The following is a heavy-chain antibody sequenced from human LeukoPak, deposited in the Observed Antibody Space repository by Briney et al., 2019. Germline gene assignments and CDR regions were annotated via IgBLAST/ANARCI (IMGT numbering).Heavy chain of an antibody. CDR1: GGSFSGYY. CDR2: INHSGST. CDR3: ARKGRRGPRGWFDP. Sequence: SETLSLTCAVYGGSFSGYYWSWIRQPPGKGLEWIGEINHSGSTNYNPSLTSRVTISVDTSKNQFSLKLSSVTAADTAVYYCARKGRRGPRGWFDPWGQGTLVTVSS. J-gene: IGHJ5*02. V-gene: IGHV4-34*01. D-gene: IGHD1-1*01.